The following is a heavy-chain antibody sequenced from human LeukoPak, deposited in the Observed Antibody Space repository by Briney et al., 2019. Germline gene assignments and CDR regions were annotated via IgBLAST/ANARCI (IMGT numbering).Heavy chain of an antibody. CDR1: GFTFSSYG. CDR2: ISGRGGST. Sequence: GGSLRLSCAASGFTFSSYGMSWVRQAPGKGLEWVSAISGRGGSTYYADSVKGRFTISRDNSKHTLYLQMNSLRAEDTAVYYCAKAWYYYGSGSYFDYWGQGTLVTVSS. V-gene: IGHV3-23*01. D-gene: IGHD3-10*01. CDR3: AKAWYYYGSGSYFDY. J-gene: IGHJ4*02.